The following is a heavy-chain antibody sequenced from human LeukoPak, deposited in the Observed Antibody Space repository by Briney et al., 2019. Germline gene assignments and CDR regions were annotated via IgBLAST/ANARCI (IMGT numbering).Heavy chain of an antibody. V-gene: IGHV4-30-4*08. CDR3: ASLYGSGIYSKLDY. CDR1: GGSISSGDYY. D-gene: IGHD3-10*01. CDR2: IYYSGST. J-gene: IGHJ4*02. Sequence: PSETLSLTCTVSGGSISSGDYYWSWIRQPPGKGLEWIGYIYYSGSTYYNPSLKSRVAISVDTSKNQFSLKLSSVTAADTAVYYCASLYGSGIYSKLDYWGQGPLVTVSS.